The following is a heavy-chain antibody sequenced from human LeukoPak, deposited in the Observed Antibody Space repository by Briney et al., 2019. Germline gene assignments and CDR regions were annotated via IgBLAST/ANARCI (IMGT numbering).Heavy chain of an antibody. CDR1: GFTFSSYG. CDR3: AKSGREPDSYYFDY. Sequence: GGSLRLSCAASGFTFSSYGMHWVRQAPGKGLEWVAVISYDGSNKYYADSVKGRFTISRDNSKNTLYLQMNSLRAEDMAVYYCAKSGREPDSYYFDYWGQGTLVTVSS. V-gene: IGHV3-30*18. D-gene: IGHD1-26*01. J-gene: IGHJ4*02. CDR2: ISYDGSNK.